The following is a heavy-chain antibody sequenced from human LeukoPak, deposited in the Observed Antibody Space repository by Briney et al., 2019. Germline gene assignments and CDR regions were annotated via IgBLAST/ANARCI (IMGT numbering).Heavy chain of an antibody. V-gene: IGHV1-69*04. CDR3: ASEGYDSSGYYYRFDY. CDR2: IIPILGIA. Sequence: SVKVSCKASGGTFSSYAISWVRQAPGQGLEWVGRIIPILGIANYAQKFQGRVTITADKSTSTAYMELSSLRSEDTAVYYCASEGYDSSGYYYRFDYWGQGTLVTVSS. CDR1: GGTFSSYA. J-gene: IGHJ4*02. D-gene: IGHD3-22*01.